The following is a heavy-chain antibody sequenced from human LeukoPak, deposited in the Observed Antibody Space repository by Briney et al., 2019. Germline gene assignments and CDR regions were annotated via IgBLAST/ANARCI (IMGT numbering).Heavy chain of an antibody. CDR2: IWYDGSNK. J-gene: IGHJ4*02. V-gene: IGHV3-33*01. CDR3: ARDEGANYYGSGSYYTY. D-gene: IGHD3-10*01. Sequence: GGSLRLSCAASGFTFSSYGMHWVRQAPGKGLEWVAVIWYDGSNKYYADSVKGRFTISRDNSKNTLYLQMNSLRAEDTAVYYCARDEGANYYGSGSYYTYWGQGTLVTVSS. CDR1: GFTFSSYG.